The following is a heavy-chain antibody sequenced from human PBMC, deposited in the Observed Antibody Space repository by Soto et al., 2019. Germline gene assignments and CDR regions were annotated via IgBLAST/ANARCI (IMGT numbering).Heavy chain of an antibody. Sequence: PSETLSLTCAVYGGSFSGYYWSWIRQPPGKGLEWIGEINHSGSTNHNPSLKSRVTISVDTSKNQFSLKLSSVTAADTAVYYCALPGYSYGPFDYWGQGTLVTVSS. CDR3: ALPGYSYGPFDY. J-gene: IGHJ4*02. CDR2: INHSGST. V-gene: IGHV4-34*01. D-gene: IGHD5-18*01. CDR1: GGSFSGYY.